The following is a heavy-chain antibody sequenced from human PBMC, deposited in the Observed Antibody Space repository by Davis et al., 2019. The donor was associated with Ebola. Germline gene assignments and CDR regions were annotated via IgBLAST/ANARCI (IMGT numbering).Heavy chain of an antibody. J-gene: IGHJ3*02. CDR3: AREPNGDYDAFDI. CDR1: GGSIDTGGYS. V-gene: IGHV4-30-2*01. D-gene: IGHD4-17*01. Sequence: SETLSLTCAVSGGSIDTGGYSWTWIRQPPGKGLEWIGYVYHDGSTYYNPSLKSRVTISVDTSKNQFSLKLSSVTAADTAVYYCAREPNGDYDAFDIWGQGTMVTVSS. CDR2: VYHDGST.